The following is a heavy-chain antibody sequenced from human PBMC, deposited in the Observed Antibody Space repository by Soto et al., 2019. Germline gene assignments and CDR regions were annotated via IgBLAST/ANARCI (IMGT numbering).Heavy chain of an antibody. Sequence: GGSLRLSCAASGVTFSSYSMNWVRQAPGKGLEWVSSISSSSSYIYYADSVKGRFTISRDNAKNSLYLQMNSLRAEDTAVYYCAREGAVAVYFDYWGQGTLVTVSS. CDR3: AREGAVAVYFDY. D-gene: IGHD6-19*01. CDR1: GVTFSSYS. V-gene: IGHV3-21*01. J-gene: IGHJ4*02. CDR2: ISSSSSYI.